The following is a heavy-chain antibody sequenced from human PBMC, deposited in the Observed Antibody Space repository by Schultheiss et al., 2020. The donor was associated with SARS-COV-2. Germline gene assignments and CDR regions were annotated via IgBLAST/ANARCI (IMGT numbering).Heavy chain of an antibody. V-gene: IGHV3-23*01. CDR2: ISGSGGST. CDR1: GGTFSSYA. J-gene: IGHJ6*02. D-gene: IGHD3-3*01. Sequence: GESLKISCAKEGGTFSSYAMSWVRQAPGKGLEWVSAISGSGGSTYYADSVKGRFTISRDNSKNTLYLQMNSLRAEDTAVYYCAKVEGFGVVIIPYYYGMDVWGQGTTVTVSS. CDR3: AKVEGFGVVIIPYYYGMDV.